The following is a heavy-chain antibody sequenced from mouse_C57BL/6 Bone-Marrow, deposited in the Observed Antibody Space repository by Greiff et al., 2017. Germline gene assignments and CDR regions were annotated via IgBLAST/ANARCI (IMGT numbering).Heavy chain of an antibody. CDR2: IHPNSGST. V-gene: IGHV1-64*01. J-gene: IGHJ3*01. CDR3: ARESYYYVFAY. CDR1: GYTFTSYW. D-gene: IGHD1-1*01. Sequence: QVQLQQPGAELVKPGASVKLSCKASGYTFTSYWMHWVKQRPGQDLEWIGMIHPNSGSTNYNEKFKSKATLTVDKSSSTAYMQLSSLTSEDSAVYYCARESYYYVFAYWGQGTLVTVSA.